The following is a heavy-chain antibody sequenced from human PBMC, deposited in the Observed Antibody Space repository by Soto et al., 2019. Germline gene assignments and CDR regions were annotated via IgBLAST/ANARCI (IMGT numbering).Heavy chain of an antibody. CDR2: IYSSGST. CDR3: ARVPSTFDYYYAMDV. CDR1: GDSISSGNKY. Sequence: SETLSLTGTVSGDSISSGNKYWSWIRQTPGKGLEWIGYIYSSGSTYYNPSLKSRLSISLNTSDNQFSLKCDSVTDADSAVYSCARVPSTFDYYYAMDVWGHGTTVTAP. D-gene: IGHD3-16*01. V-gene: IGHV4-30-4*08. J-gene: IGHJ6*02.